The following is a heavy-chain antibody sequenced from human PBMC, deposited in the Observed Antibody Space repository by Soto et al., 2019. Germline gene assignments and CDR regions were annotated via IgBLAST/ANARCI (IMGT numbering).Heavy chain of an antibody. D-gene: IGHD1-7*01. CDR1: GYTLTELS. J-gene: IGHJ4*02. Sequence: VASVKVSCKVSGYTLTELSMHWVRQAPGKGLEWMGGFDPEDGETIYAQKFQGRVTMTEDTSTDTAYMELSSLRSEDTAVYYCATIGKWKYPNRFDYWGQGTLVTVSS. V-gene: IGHV1-24*01. CDR2: FDPEDGET. CDR3: ATIGKWKYPNRFDY.